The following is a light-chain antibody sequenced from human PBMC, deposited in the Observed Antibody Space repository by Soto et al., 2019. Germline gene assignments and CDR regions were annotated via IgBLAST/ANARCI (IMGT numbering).Light chain of an antibody. Sequence: VSPESQGRVYFCSEKSGTVSFRASRRVNTYLAWYQQKSGQAPRLLIFDASNLPAGTPARFSGSGSGTDFTRSISSLQPDDFATYNCQQSYTSQTFGQGTKVDIK. CDR3: QQSYTSQT. J-gene: IGKJ1*01. CDR2: DAS. CDR1: RRVNTY. V-gene: IGKV3-11*01.